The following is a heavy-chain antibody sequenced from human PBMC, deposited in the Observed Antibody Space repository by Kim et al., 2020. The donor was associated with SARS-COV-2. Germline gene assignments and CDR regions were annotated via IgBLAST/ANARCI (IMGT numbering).Heavy chain of an antibody. CDR3: ARLFYSSSWSDYYYYGMDV. CDR1: GYTFTSYG. V-gene: IGHV1-18*01. CDR2: ISAYNGNT. D-gene: IGHD6-13*01. J-gene: IGHJ6*02. Sequence: ASVKVSCKASGYTFTSYGISWVRQAPGQGLEWMGWISAYNGNTNYAQKLQGRVTMTTDTSTSTAYMELRSLRTDDTAVYYCARLFYSSSWSDYYYYGMDVWGQGTTVTVSS.